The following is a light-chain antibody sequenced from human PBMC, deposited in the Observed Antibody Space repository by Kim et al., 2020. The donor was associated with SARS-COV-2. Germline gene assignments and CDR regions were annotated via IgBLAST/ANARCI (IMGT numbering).Light chain of an antibody. CDR3: QAWDSGTAVV. V-gene: IGLV3-1*01. Sequence: SYELTQPPSVSVSPGQTASITCSGDELGDKYVFWYQQKPGQSPVLVIYQDIKRPSGIPERFSASNFGNTATLTISGTQATDEADYYCQAWDSGTAVVFGEGTKLTVL. CDR1: ELGDKY. CDR2: QDI. J-gene: IGLJ2*01.